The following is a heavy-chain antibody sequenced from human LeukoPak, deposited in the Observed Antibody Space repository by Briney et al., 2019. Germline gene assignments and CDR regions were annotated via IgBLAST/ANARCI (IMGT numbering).Heavy chain of an antibody. V-gene: IGHV5-51*01. CDR2: MYPGDSDT. J-gene: IGHJ4*02. CDR3: ARGPTDKAFDN. Sequence: GESLKIPCKTSGYSFRTYWIGWVRQMPGRGLEWMAIMYPGDSDTTYSPSFQGQVTISVDKSISTAYLQWSSLGASDTATYYCARGPTDKAFDNWGQGTLVVVSS. CDR1: GYSFRTYW.